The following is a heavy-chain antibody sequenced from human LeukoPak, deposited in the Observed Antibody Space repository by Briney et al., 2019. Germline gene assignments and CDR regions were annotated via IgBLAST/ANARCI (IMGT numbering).Heavy chain of an antibody. CDR3: AKDLHYLPDY. J-gene: IGHJ4*02. CDR1: GFTFSSYG. V-gene: IGHV3-30*02. D-gene: IGHD3-10*01. CDR2: IRYDGSNK. Sequence: GGPLRLSCAVSGFTFSSYGMHWVRQAPGKGLEWVAFIRYDGSNKYYADSVKGRFTISRDNSKNTLYLQMNSLRAEDTAVYYCAKDLHYLPDYWGQGTLVTVSS.